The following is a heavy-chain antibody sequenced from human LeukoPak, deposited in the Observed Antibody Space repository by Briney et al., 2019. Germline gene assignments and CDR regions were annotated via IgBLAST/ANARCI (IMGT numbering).Heavy chain of an antibody. CDR2: IYYSGST. D-gene: IGHD5-12*01. CDR3: AGGDIVATNGAFDI. V-gene: IGHV4-39*07. J-gene: IGHJ3*02. CDR1: GGSISSSSYY. Sequence: SETLSLTCTVSGGSISSSSYYWGWIRQPPGKGLEWIGSIYYSGSTYYNPSLKSRVTISVDTSKNQFSLKLSSVTAADTAVYYCAGGDIVATNGAFDIWGQGTMVTVSS.